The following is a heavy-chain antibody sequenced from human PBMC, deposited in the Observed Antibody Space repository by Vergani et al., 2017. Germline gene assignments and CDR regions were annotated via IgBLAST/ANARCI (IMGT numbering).Heavy chain of an antibody. Sequence: QVTLRESGPALGKPTQTLTLTCTFSGFSLSTSGMCVSWIRQPTGKALEWLARIDWDDAKYYSTSLKTRLTISKDTSKNQVVLTMTNMDPVDTATYYCARSTYYYDSSGYLDYWGQGTLVTVSS. J-gene: IGHJ4*02. CDR2: IDWDDAK. D-gene: IGHD3-22*01. CDR3: ARSTYYYDSSGYLDY. V-gene: IGHV2-70*15. CDR1: GFSLSTSGMC.